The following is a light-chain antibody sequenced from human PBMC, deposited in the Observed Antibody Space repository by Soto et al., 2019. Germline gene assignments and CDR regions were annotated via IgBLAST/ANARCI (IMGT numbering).Light chain of an antibody. V-gene: IGKV3-20*01. CDR3: QQYGRSPWT. CDR2: GAS. J-gene: IGKJ1*01. Sequence: EIVLTQSPATLSLSPGERATLSCRASQSVSSSYLAWYQQKSGQAPRLLIYGASNRATGIPDRFSGSGSGTDFTLTISRLEPEDFAVYYCQQYGRSPWTFGEGTKVDIK. CDR1: QSVSSSY.